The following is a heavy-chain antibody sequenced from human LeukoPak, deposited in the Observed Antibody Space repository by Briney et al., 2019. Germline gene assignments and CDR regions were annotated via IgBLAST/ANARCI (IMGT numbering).Heavy chain of an antibody. CDR1: GFTLSSYG. Sequence: PGRSLRLSCAASGFTLSSYGMHWVRQAPGKGLEGVAVISYDGSKKYYADFVKGRFTIYRENSKNTLYLQMNSLRAEDTAVYYCAKGFFDGGRPQAPDYWGQGTLVTVSS. V-gene: IGHV3-30*18. CDR3: AKGFFDGGRPQAPDY. D-gene: IGHD3-3*01. J-gene: IGHJ4*02. CDR2: ISYDGSKK.